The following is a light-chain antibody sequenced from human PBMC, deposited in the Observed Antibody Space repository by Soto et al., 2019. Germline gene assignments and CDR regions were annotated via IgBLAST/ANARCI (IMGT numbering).Light chain of an antibody. CDR3: QSYDTVLSGSV. CDR2: GNN. CDR1: SSNFGAGYA. V-gene: IGLV1-40*01. J-gene: IGLJ1*01. Sequence: QSVLTQPPSVSGAPGQRVTISCSGSSSNFGAGYAVQWYQQLPGTAPKLLIYGNNNRPSGVPDRFSGSMSGTSASLAITGLRAEYEADYYCQSYDTVLSGSVFGTGTKLTV.